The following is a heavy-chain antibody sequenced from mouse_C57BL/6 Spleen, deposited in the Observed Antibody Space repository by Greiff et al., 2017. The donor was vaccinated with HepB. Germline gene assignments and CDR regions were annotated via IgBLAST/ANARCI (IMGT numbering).Heavy chain of an antibody. CDR1: GYTFTDYE. V-gene: IGHV1-15*01. Sequence: QVQLKESGAELVRPGASVTLSCKASGYTFTDYEMHWVKQTPVHGLEWIGAIDPETGGTAYNQKFKGKAILTADKSSSTAYMERRSLTSEDSAVYYCTRSITTVGVPWGQGTTLTVSS. J-gene: IGHJ2*01. D-gene: IGHD1-1*01. CDR3: TRSITTVGVP. CDR2: IDPETGGT.